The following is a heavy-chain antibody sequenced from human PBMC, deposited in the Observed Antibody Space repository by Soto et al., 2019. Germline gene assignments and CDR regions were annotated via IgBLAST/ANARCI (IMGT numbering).Heavy chain of an antibody. CDR3: ARGDYYDSSGPFSDAFDI. D-gene: IGHD3-22*01. V-gene: IGHV3-30-3*01. CDR1: GFTFSSYA. J-gene: IGHJ3*02. CDR2: ISYDGSNK. Sequence: HPGGSLRLSCAASGFTFSSYAMHWVRQAPGKGLEWVAVISYDGSNKYYADSVKGRFTISRDNAKNSLYLQMNSLRVEDTAVYYCARGDYYDSSGPFSDAFDIWGQGTMVTVSS.